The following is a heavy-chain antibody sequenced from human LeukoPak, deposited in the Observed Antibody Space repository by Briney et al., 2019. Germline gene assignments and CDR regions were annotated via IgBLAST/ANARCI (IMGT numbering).Heavy chain of an antibody. Sequence: PSQTLSLTCTVSGGSISSGGYYWSWIRQPPGKGLEWIRYIYHSGSTYYNPSLKSRVTISVDRSKNQFSLKLSSVTAADTAVYYCARDLGDRITMIVVVSDAFDIWGQGTMVTVSS. CDR2: IYHSGST. V-gene: IGHV4-30-2*01. D-gene: IGHD3-22*01. CDR1: GGSISSGGYY. CDR3: ARDLGDRITMIVVVSDAFDI. J-gene: IGHJ3*02.